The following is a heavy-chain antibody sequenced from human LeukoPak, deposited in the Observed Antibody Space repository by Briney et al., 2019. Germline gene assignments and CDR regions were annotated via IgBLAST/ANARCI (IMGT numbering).Heavy chain of an antibody. Sequence: GESLKISCKGSGYSFTSYWIGWVRQMPGKGLEWMGIIYPGDSDTRYSPSSQGQVTISADKSISTAYLQWSSLKASDTAIYYCASSGRAGSPDFDFWGQGTLVTVSS. V-gene: IGHV5-51*01. D-gene: IGHD1-26*01. CDR3: ASSGRAGSPDFDF. CDR2: IYPGDSDT. J-gene: IGHJ4*02. CDR1: GYSFTSYW.